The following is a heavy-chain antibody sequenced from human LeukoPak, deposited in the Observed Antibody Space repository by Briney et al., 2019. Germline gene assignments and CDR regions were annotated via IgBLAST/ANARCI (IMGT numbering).Heavy chain of an antibody. Sequence: GGSLRLSCAASGFTFSSYAMSWVRQAPGKGLEWVSGISGSGGSTYYADSVKGRFTISRDNSKNTLFLQMNSLKTEDTAVYYCTGSFGELTFFDYWGLGTLVTVSS. D-gene: IGHD3-10*01. CDR2: ISGSGGST. J-gene: IGHJ4*02. CDR1: GFTFSSYA. V-gene: IGHV3-23*01. CDR3: TGSFGELTFFDY.